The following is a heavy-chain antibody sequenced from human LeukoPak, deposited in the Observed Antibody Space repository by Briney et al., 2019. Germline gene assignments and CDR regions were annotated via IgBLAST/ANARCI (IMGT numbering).Heavy chain of an antibody. CDR1: GFTFSNYA. Sequence: GGSLRLSCAASGFTFSNYAMSWVRQAPGKGLEWVSSINGRGGSTYYADSVKGRFTISRDNSKNTLYLQMNSLRAEDTAVYYCASEQQWLASRFDYWGQGTLVTVSS. CDR2: INGRGGST. D-gene: IGHD6-19*01. CDR3: ASEQQWLASRFDY. J-gene: IGHJ4*02. V-gene: IGHV3-23*01.